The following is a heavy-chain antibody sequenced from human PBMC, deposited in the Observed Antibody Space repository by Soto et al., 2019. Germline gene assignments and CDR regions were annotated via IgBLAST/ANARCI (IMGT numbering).Heavy chain of an antibody. CDR3: AREGKSYLSIGDSYGLDV. V-gene: IGHV1-2*02. CDR2: INPHGGDT. Sequence: GASVKVSCKSSAYTFIYYYLHWVRQAPGQGLEWMGWINPHGGDTYYAEKFQGRVTMTRDTSTSTVFMDLSSLTSDDTALYFCAREGKSYLSIGDSYGLDVWGQGXLVTVYS. CDR1: AYTFIYYY. J-gene: IGHJ6*02. D-gene: IGHD2-8*01.